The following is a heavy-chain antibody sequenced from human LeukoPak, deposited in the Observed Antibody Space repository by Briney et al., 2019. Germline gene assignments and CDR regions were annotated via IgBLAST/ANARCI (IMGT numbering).Heavy chain of an antibody. D-gene: IGHD3-22*01. CDR3: ARGYYDSSANDAFDI. CDR2: IIPIFGTA. J-gene: IGHJ3*02. CDR1: GGTFSSYA. Sequence: SVKASCKASGGTFSSYAISWVRQAPGQGLEWMGGIIPIFGTANYAQKFQGRVTITADKSTSTAYMELSSLRSEDTAVYYCARGYYDSSANDAFDIWGQGTMVTVSS. V-gene: IGHV1-69*06.